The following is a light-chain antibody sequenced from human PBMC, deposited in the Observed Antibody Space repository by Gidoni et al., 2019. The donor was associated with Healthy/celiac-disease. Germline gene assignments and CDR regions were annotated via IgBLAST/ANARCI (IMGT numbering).Light chain of an antibody. CDR3: QQRSNWPVT. CDR2: DAS. J-gene: IGKJ2*01. CDR1: QSVSSY. V-gene: IGKV3-11*01. Sequence: ESVVTQTPATLSLSPWERATLSCRASQSVSSYLAWDQQKPGQAPRLLIYDASNRATGIPARFSGSGSGTDFTLTISSLEPEDFAFYYCQQRSNWPVTFGQGIKLEIK.